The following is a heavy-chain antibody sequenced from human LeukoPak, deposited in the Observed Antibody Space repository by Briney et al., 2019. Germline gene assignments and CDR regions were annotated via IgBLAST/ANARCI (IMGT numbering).Heavy chain of an antibody. V-gene: IGHV4-61*02. CDR1: GGSIGSGSYY. CDR2: IYSSGRT. D-gene: IGHD4-17*01. CDR3: ARSDYGDSYY. Sequence: SETLSLTCTVSGGSIGSGSYYWSWLRQPAGKGLEWIGRIYSSGRTNYNPSHKSRVTISENTSKNQFSLKLSSVTAADTAVYYCARSDYGDSYYWGQGTLVTVSS. J-gene: IGHJ4*02.